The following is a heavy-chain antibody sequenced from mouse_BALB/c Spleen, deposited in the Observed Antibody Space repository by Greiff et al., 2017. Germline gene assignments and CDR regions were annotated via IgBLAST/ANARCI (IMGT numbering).Heavy chain of an antibody. CDR1: GFTFSSYA. J-gene: IGHJ3*01. CDR2: ISSGGST. CDR3: ARGGGYDAAWFAY. D-gene: IGHD2-2*01. Sequence: EVMLVESGGGLVKPGGSLKLSCAASGFTFSSYAMSWVRQTPEKRLEWVASISSGGSTYYPDSVKGRFTISRDNARNILYLQMSSLRSEDTAMYYCARGGGYDAAWFAYWGQGTLVTVSA. V-gene: IGHV5-6-5*01.